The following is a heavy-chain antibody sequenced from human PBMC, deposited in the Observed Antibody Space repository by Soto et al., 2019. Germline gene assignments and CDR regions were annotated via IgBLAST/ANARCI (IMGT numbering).Heavy chain of an antibody. J-gene: IGHJ3*02. D-gene: IGHD3-3*01. Sequence: ASVKVSCKVSGYTLTELSMHWVRQAPGKGLEWMGGFDPEDGETIYAQKFQGRVTMTEDTSTDTAYMELSSLRSEDTAVHYCASYVLRFLEWLLPDAFDIWGQGTMVTVSS. V-gene: IGHV1-24*01. CDR2: FDPEDGET. CDR1: GYTLTELS. CDR3: ASYVLRFLEWLLPDAFDI.